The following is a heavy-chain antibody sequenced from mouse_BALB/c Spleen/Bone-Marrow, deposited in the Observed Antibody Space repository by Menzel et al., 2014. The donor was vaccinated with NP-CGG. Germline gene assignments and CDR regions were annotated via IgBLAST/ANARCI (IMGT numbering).Heavy chain of an antibody. CDR2: INPSNGRT. CDR3: AVDYSYDSCCAWFVY. CDR1: GYTFTSYW. J-gene: IGHJ3*01. V-gene: IGHV1S81*02. Sequence: QVQLKDSGAELVKPGASVKLSCKASGYTFTSYWMHWVKQRPGQGLEWIGEINPSNGRTNYNEKFKSKATLTVDKSSSTAYMQVSSLISEGSAVYYCAVDYSYDSCCAWFVYWGQGTLVTVSA. D-gene: IGHD2-12*01.